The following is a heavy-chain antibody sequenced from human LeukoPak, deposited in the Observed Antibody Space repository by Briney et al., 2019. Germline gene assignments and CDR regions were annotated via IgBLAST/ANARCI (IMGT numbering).Heavy chain of an antibody. CDR2: ISGSGVTT. Sequence: GGSLRLSCVASGFTFSSYAMSWVRQAPGKGLEWVSAISGSGVTTHYAGSVKGRLSISRDNSKNTLYLQMNSLRAEDTALYYCAKKVVVGATSPYSDFQDWGQGTLVTVSS. V-gene: IGHV3-23*01. CDR3: AKKVVVGATSPYSDFQD. CDR1: GFTFSSYA. D-gene: IGHD1-26*01. J-gene: IGHJ1*01.